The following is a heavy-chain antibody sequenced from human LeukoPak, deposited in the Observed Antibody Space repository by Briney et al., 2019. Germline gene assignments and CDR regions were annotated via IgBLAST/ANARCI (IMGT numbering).Heavy chain of an antibody. CDR1: GGSISSSSYY. CDR2: IYTSGST. V-gene: IGHV4-39*07. D-gene: IGHD6-13*01. CDR3: ARDLFVNLRSSWYPDYGMDV. J-gene: IGHJ6*02. Sequence: PSETLSLTCTVSGGSISSSSYYWGWIRQPPGKGLEWIGRIYTSGSTNYIPSLKSRVTMSVDTSKHQFSLKLSSVTAADTAVYYCARDLFVNLRSSWYPDYGMDVWGQGTTVSVSS.